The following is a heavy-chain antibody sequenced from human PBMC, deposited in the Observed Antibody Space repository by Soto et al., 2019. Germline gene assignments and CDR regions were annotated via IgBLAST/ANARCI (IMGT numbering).Heavy chain of an antibody. D-gene: IGHD6-13*01. Sequence: AASLMISCNTSGFTFTSSAVKWVRQARGQRLEWIGWIVVGSGNTNYAQKFQERVTITRDISTSTAYMELSSLRSEDTAVYYCAAGIAAAGYYYYGMDVWGQGTTVTVSS. CDR1: GFTFTSSA. V-gene: IGHV1-58*01. CDR3: AAGIAAAGYYYYGMDV. J-gene: IGHJ6*02. CDR2: IVVGSGNT.